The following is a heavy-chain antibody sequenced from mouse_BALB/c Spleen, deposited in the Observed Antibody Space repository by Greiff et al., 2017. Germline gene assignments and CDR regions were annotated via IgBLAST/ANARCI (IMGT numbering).Heavy chain of an antibody. CDR3: AREILYYYGSSSFDY. V-gene: IGHV5-17*02. CDR2: ISSGSSTI. D-gene: IGHD1-1*01. J-gene: IGHJ2*01. Sequence: EVMLVESGGGLVQPGGSRKLSCAASGFTFSSFGMHWVRQAPEKGLEWVAYISSGSSTIYYADTVKGRFTISRDNPKNTLFLQMTSLRSEDTAMYYCAREILYYYGSSSFDYGGQGTTLTVSS. CDR1: GFTFSSFG.